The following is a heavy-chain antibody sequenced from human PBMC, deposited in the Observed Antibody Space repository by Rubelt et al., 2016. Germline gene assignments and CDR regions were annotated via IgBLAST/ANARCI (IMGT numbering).Heavy chain of an antibody. J-gene: IGHJ4*02. Sequence: EVQLVESGGGLVQPGGFLRLSCAASGFTFSSYSMNWVRQAPGKGLEWVSYISSSSSTIYYADSVKGRFTISRDNDKNSLYLQMNSRGDEDKAGYYCARGGAPPTDWGQGTLVTVSS. CDR2: ISSSSSTI. CDR1: GFTFSSYS. V-gene: IGHV3-48*02. CDR3: ARGGAPPTD. D-gene: IGHD4/OR15-4a*01.